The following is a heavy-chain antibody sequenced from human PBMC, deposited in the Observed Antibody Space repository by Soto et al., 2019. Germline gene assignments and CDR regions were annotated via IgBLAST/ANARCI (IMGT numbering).Heavy chain of an antibody. CDR3: AKNGYRSDVLWWFDA. D-gene: IGHD6-25*01. Sequence: GGSLRPSSSAAGFTFRNDAMRWFRQAGGTGLEWVSAISSSSDNTYDADSVKGRFTISRDNAKNTLSLQMDSLRADETAVYYCAKNGYRSDVLWWFDAWGQGTLVTVSS. J-gene: IGHJ5*02. V-gene: IGHV3-23*01. CDR2: ISSSSDNT. CDR1: GFTFRNDA.